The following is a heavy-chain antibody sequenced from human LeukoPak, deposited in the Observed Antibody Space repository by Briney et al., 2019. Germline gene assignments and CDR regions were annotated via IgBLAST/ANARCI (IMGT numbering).Heavy chain of an antibody. V-gene: IGHV1-69*04. CDR2: IIPILGIA. Sequence: SVKVSCKASGGTFSSYAISWVRQAPGQGLEWMGRIIPILGIANYAQKFQGRVTITADKSTSTAYMELSSLRSEDTAVYYCARRMVRGPHGDYWGQGTLVTVSS. CDR1: GGTFSSYA. D-gene: IGHD3-10*01. J-gene: IGHJ4*02. CDR3: ARRMVRGPHGDY.